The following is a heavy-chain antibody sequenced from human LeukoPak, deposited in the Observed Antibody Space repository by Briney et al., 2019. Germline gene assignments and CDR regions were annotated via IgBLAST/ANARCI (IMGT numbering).Heavy chain of an antibody. CDR1: GYSFTSYW. J-gene: IGHJ4*02. D-gene: IGHD1-7*01. Sequence: GESLKISCKGSGYSFTSYWIGWVRQMPGKGLEWMGVIYGADYTTIYSPPFHGQITISADKSISTAYLQWTSLRASDTAMYYCARRPAGTRTFDYWGQGALVTVSS. CDR3: ARRPAGTRTFDY. V-gene: IGHV5-51*01. CDR2: IYGADYTT.